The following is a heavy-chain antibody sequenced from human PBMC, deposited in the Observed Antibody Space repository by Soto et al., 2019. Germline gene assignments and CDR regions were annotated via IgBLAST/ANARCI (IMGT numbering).Heavy chain of an antibody. Sequence: EVQLVESGGGLVQPGGSLRLSCASSGFTFSTYWMSWVRRAPGKGLEWVANINQDGSGKYYLDSVKGRFTISRDNAKNSRYLQMTGLRADDTAVYYCARARGWNIVIIPAASDYWGQGTLVTVSS. CDR3: ARARGWNIVIIPAASDY. D-gene: IGHD2-2*01. CDR1: GFTFSTYW. V-gene: IGHV3-7*01. J-gene: IGHJ4*02. CDR2: INQDGSGK.